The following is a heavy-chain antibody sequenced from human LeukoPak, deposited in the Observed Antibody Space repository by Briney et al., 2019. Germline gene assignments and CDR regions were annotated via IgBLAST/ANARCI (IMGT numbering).Heavy chain of an antibody. D-gene: IGHD4-23*01. CDR3: ARNGGNSDYDY. Sequence: SETLSLTCTVSGGSISSYYWSWIRQPPGKGLEWIGYIYYSGSTNYNPSLKSRVTISVDTSKNQFSLKLSSVTAADTAVYYCARNGGNSDYDYWGQGVLVTASS. CDR1: GGSISSYY. CDR2: IYYSGST. V-gene: IGHV4-59*12. J-gene: IGHJ4*02.